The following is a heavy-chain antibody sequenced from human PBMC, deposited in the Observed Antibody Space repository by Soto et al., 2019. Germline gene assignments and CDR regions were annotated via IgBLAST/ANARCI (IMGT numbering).Heavy chain of an antibody. V-gene: IGHV3-33*01. CDR1: GFSFSVYG. Sequence: GGSLRLSCETSGFSFSVYGMHWVRQAPGKGLGWVAVIWYDASKQFYAASVEGRFTISRDNSKAILYLQMNSLRAEDTAVYYCAAWAEGATEVHWGQGTLVTVSS. D-gene: IGHD2-15*01. J-gene: IGHJ4*02. CDR3: AAWAEGATEVH. CDR2: IWYDASKQ.